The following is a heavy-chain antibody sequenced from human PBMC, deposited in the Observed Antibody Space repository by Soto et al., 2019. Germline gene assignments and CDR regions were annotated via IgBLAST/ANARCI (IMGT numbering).Heavy chain of an antibody. V-gene: IGHV3-30*18. J-gene: IGHJ6*03. CDR2: ISYDGSNK. D-gene: IGHD2-15*01. Sequence: QVQLVESGGGVVQPGRSLRLSCAASGFTFSSYGMPWVRQAPGKGLEWVAVISYDGSNKYYADSVKGRFTISRDNSKNTLYLQMTSLRAEDTAVYYCAKEGYCSGGSCYSPVYYYYYMDVWGKGTTVTVSS. CDR3: AKEGYCSGGSCYSPVYYYYYMDV. CDR1: GFTFSSYG.